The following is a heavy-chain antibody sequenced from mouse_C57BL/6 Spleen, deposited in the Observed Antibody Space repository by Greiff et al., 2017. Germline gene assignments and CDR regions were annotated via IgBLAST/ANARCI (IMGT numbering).Heavy chain of an antibody. CDR1: GYAFSSSW. CDR3: ARTAQAKAMDD. J-gene: IGHJ4*01. CDR2: IYPGDGDT. Sequence: VKLMESGPELVKPGASVKISCKASGYAFSSSWMNWVKQRPGKGLEWIGRIYPGDGDTNYNGKFKGKATLTADKSSSTAYMQLSSLTSEDSAVYFCARTAQAKAMDDWGQGTSVTVSS. D-gene: IGHD3-2*02. V-gene: IGHV1-82*01.